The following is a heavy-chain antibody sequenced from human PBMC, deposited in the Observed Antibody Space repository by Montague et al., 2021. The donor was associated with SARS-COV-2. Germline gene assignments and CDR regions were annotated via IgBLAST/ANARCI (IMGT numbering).Heavy chain of an antibody. Sequence: SLRLSCAASGFTFSSYAMHWVRQAPGKGLEWVSLISYDGSNKYYADSVKGRFTISRDNSKNTLYLQMNSLRVEDTAVYYCARAPPALGDAFDLWGQGTMVTVSS. V-gene: IGHV3-30-3*01. J-gene: IGHJ3*01. CDR3: ARAPPALGDAFDL. CDR1: GFTFSSYA. CDR2: ISYDGSNK.